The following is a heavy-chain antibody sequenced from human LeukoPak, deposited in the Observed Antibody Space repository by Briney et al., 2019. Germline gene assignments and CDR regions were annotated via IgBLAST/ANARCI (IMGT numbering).Heavy chain of an antibody. V-gene: IGHV4-39*07. CDR2: IYYSGST. Sequence: SETLSLTCTVSGGSISSSTYFWGWIRQPPGKGLEWIGTIYYSGSTYYNPSLKSRVTISVDSSKNQFSLRLSSVTAADTAVYYCARAYYDSSGYLNYYYYYMDVWGKGTTVTVPS. CDR1: GGSISSSTYF. D-gene: IGHD3-22*01. CDR3: ARAYYDSSGYLNYYYYYMDV. J-gene: IGHJ6*03.